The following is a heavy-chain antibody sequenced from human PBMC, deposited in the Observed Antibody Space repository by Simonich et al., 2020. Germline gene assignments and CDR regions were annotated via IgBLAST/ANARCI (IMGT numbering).Heavy chain of an antibody. CDR1: GGSIGSYY. J-gene: IGHJ4*02. CDR3: ARGGLYFDY. CDR2: IYYRGST. Sequence: QVQLQESGPGLVKPSETLSLTCTVSGGSIGSYYWSWIRQPPGKGLEWIGYIYYRGSTNYNPSLKSRVTISVDTSKNQFSLKLSSVTAADTAVYYCARGGLYFDYWGQGTLVTVSS. D-gene: IGHD2-15*01. V-gene: IGHV4-59*01.